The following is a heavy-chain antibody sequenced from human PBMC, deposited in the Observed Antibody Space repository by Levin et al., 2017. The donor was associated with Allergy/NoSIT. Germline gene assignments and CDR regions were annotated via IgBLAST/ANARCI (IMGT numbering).Heavy chain of an antibody. V-gene: IGHV4-59*01. CDR3: ARMYCSSTSCYAGMGLNWFDP. D-gene: IGHD2-2*01. CDR2: IYYSGST. Sequence: SQTLSLTCTVSGGSLSSYYWSWIRQPPGKGLEWLGYIYYSGSTNYNPSLTSRVTISVDTSKNQFSLKLSSVTAADTAVYYCARMYCSSTSCYAGMGLNWFDPWGQGTLVTVSS. CDR1: GGSLSSYY. J-gene: IGHJ5*02.